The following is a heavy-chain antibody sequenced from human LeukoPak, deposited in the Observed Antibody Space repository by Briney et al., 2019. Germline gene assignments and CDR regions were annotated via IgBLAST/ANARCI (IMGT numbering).Heavy chain of an antibody. V-gene: IGHV1-46*03. CDR1: GYTFTSYY. Sequence: ASVKVSCKASGYTFTSYYMHWVRQAPGQGLEWMGIINPSGGSTSCAQKFQGRVTMTRDTSTSTVYMELSSLRSEDTAVYYCARDWTTGTILDYWGQGTLVTVSS. D-gene: IGHD1-1*01. J-gene: IGHJ4*02. CDR2: INPSGGST. CDR3: ARDWTTGTILDY.